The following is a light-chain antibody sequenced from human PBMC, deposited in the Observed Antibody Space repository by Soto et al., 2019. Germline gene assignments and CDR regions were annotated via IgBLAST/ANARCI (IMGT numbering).Light chain of an antibody. J-gene: IGKJ4*01. V-gene: IGKV1-5*03. CDR2: KAS. CDR3: QQRNQWPPVT. CDR1: QTISSW. Sequence: DIQMTQSPSTLSGSVGDRVTITCRASQTISSWLAWYQQKPGKAPKLLIYKASTLKSGVPSRFSGSGSGTEFTLTISSLQPDDFATYYCQQRNQWPPVTFGGGTKVDIK.